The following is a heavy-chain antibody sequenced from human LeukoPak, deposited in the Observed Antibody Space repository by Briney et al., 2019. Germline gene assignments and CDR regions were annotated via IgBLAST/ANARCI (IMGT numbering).Heavy chain of an antibody. D-gene: IGHD1-7*01. V-gene: IGHV3-9*01. CDR2: ISWNSGSI. J-gene: IGHJ5*02. Sequence: GGSLRLSCAASGFTFDDYAMHWVRQAPGKGLEWVSGISWNSGSIGYADSVKGRFTISRDNAKNSLYLQMNSLRAEDTALCYCAKDISHNWNYGSWFDPWGQGTLVIVSS. CDR1: GFTFDDYA. CDR3: AKDISHNWNYGSWFDP.